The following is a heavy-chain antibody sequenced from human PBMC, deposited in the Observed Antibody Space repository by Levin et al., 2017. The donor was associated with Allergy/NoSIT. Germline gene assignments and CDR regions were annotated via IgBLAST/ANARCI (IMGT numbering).Heavy chain of an antibody. J-gene: IGHJ4*02. CDR2: ISYDGSNK. CDR1: GFTFSSYA. D-gene: IGHD3-9*01. CDR3: ARDSQEYYDILTGYYRY. V-gene: IGHV3-30-3*01. Sequence: GGSLRLSCAASGFTFSSYAMHWVRQAPGKGLEWVAVISYDGSNKYYADSVKGRFTISRDNSKNTLYLQMNSLRAEDTAVYYCARDSQEYYDILTGYYRYWGQGTLVTVSS.